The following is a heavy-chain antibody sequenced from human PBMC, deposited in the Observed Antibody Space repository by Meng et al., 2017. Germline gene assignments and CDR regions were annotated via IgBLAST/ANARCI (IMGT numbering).Heavy chain of an antibody. CDR1: GYTVTSYG. CDR2: ISPYNGNT. CDR3: ARCWDTSIHLLQGFGYYYVMEV. D-gene: IGHD3-3*01. V-gene: IGHV1-18*01. Sequence: ASVKVSCKASGYTVTSYGIIWVRQAPGQGLEWMGWISPYNGNTNYAQKLQGRVTITTDTSTSTAYMELRSLRSDDTAEYYCARCWDTSIHLLQGFGYYYVMEVWGQGTTVNGLL. J-gene: IGHJ6*01.